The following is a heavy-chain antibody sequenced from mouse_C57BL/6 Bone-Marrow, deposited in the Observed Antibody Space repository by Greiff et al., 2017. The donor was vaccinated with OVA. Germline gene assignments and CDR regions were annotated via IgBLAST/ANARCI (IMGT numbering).Heavy chain of an antibody. D-gene: IGHD2-14*01. CDR1: GYTFTSYG. CDR2: IYPRSGNT. V-gene: IGHV1-81*01. J-gene: IGHJ2*01. Sequence: QVQLQQSGAELARPGASVKLSCKASGYTFTSYGISWVKQRTGQGLEWIGEIYPRSGNTYYNAKFKGKATLTADKSSSTAYMELRRLTYEDAAVYFCARWYDGTLYYFDDWGKGTTLTVSS. CDR3: ARWYDGTLYYFDD.